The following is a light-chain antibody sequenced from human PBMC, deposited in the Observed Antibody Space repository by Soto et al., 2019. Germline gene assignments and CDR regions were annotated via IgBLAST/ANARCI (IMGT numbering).Light chain of an antibody. V-gene: IGKV3-20*01. J-gene: IGKJ5*01. CDR3: QKYGSSPIN. CDR1: QSVSSSY. Sequence: ESVLTQSPVTLSLSPGEIATLSCSASQSVSSSYLAWYQQKPGQAPRLLIYGASSRATGIPARFSGSGSGTDFTLTISRLEPEDFAVYYCQKYGSSPINFGQGTRLEIK. CDR2: GAS.